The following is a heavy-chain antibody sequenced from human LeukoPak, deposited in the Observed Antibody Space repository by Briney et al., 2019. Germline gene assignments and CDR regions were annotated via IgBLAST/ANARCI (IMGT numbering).Heavy chain of an antibody. CDR2: ISNDGSRK. CDR1: GFTFSRHG. D-gene: IGHD3-3*01. Sequence: GGPLRLSCAPSGFTFSRHGMHWVRQAPGKGLEWVAIISNDGSRKYYAHSVEGRFTISRDNSKNTLYLQMDSLRAEDTAVYYCARDRAWNYFDYWGRGTLVTVSS. J-gene: IGHJ4*02. V-gene: IGHV3-30*03. CDR3: ARDRAWNYFDY.